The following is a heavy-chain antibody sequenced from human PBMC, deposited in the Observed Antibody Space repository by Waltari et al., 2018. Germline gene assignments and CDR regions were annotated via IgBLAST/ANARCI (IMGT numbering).Heavy chain of an antibody. J-gene: IGHJ6*02. CDR3: ARVSEVYDVWSGYSPDYGMDV. CDR2: ISYDGSNK. D-gene: IGHD3-3*01. CDR1: GFTISSYA. V-gene: IGHV3-30*01. Sequence: QVQLVESGGGVVQPGRSLRLFCAASGFTISSYAMHWVSQALDKGLEWVAVISYDGSNKYYADSVKGRFTISRDKSKNTLYLQMNSLRAEDTAGYYCARVSEVYDVWSGYSPDYGMDVWGQGTTVTGAS.